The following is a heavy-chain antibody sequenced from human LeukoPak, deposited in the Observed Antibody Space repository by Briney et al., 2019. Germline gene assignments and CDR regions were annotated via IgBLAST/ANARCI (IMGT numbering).Heavy chain of an antibody. V-gene: IGHV4-30-4*01. Sequence: SQTLSLTCTVSGGSISSGDYYWSWIRQPLGKGLEWIGYIYYSGSTYYNPSLKSRVTISVDTSKNQFSLKLSSVTAADTAVYYCARDSEQWLVPSTWGQGTLVTVSS. CDR2: IYYSGST. CDR1: GGSISSGDYY. CDR3: ARDSEQWLVPST. D-gene: IGHD6-19*01. J-gene: IGHJ5*02.